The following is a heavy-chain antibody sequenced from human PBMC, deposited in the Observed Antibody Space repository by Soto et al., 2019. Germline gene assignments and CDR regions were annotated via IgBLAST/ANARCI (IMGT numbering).Heavy chain of an antibody. V-gene: IGHV3-33*01. J-gene: IGHJ4*02. CDR3: AREALGRAIFGGGFDY. CDR1: GFTFSSYG. D-gene: IGHD3-3*01. Sequence: QVQLVESGGGVVQPGRSLRLSCAASGFTFSSYGMHWVRQAPGKGLEWVAVIWYDGSNKYYADSVKGRFTISRDNSKNTLYLQMNSLRAEDTAVYYCAREALGRAIFGGGFDYWGQGTLVTVSS. CDR2: IWYDGSNK.